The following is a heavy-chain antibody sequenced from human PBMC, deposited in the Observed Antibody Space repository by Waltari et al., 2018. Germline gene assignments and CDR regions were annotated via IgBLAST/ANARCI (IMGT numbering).Heavy chain of an antibody. J-gene: IGHJ4*02. CDR1: GYTFTGYA. CDR3: LRDSSGSHFDY. Sequence: LVQSGAEVKKPGASVKVSCKASGYTFTGYAILWVRPAPGQGLEWMGRINPKNGDTHYAQNFQGRVALTTDTSTNTAFMELQRLRSDDTAVYYCLRDSSGSHFDYWGQGTLVTVSS. V-gene: IGHV1-2*06. D-gene: IGHD3-22*01. CDR2: INPKNGDT.